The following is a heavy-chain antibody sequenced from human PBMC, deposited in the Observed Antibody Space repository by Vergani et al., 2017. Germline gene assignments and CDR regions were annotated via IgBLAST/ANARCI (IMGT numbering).Heavy chain of an antibody. D-gene: IGHD2-2*01. J-gene: IGHJ6*03. CDR3: AKDRGYCSSTSCYYYYYMDV. Sequence: EVQLVESGGGLVQPGRSLRLSCAASGFTFDDYAMHWVRQAPGKGLEWVSVIYSGGSSTHYADSVKGRFTISRDNSKNTLYLQMNSLRAEDTAVYYCAKDRGYCSSTSCYYYYYMDVWGKGTTVTVSS. V-gene: IGHV3-23*03. CDR2: IYSGGSST. CDR1: GFTFDDYA.